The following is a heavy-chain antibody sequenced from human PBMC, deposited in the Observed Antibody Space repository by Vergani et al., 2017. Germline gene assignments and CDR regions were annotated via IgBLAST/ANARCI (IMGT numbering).Heavy chain of an antibody. J-gene: IGHJ6*02. CDR3: ARHRGSGGFFPSSYFYWMDV. CDR1: DSSIMTNPY. Sequence: QVQLLESGPGLVKPSETLTLTCDVSDSSIMTNPYWGWFRQSPGKGLEWIGCIHHSGDTHYNSSLKSRVSISIVSSSKFSLSLTSVTAADTAIYYCARHRGSGGFFPSSYFYWMDVWGHGTTVTVSS. V-gene: IGHV4-38-2*01. D-gene: IGHD3-10*01. CDR2: IHHSGDT.